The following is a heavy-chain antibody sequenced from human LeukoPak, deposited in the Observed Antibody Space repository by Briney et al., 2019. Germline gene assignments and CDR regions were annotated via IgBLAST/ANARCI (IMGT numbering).Heavy chain of an antibody. V-gene: IGHV1-46*01. CDR1: GYTFTSYY. CDR2: INPSGGST. D-gene: IGHD3-10*01. J-gene: IGHJ6*03. CDR3: ASHSRVTMVRGVISPYYYYYMDV. Sequence: ASVKVSCKASGYTFTSYYMHWVRQAPGQGLEWMGIINPSGGSTSYAQKFQGRVTMTKDTSTSTVYMELSSLRSEDTAVYYCASHSRVTMVRGVISPYYYYYMDVWGKGTTVTISS.